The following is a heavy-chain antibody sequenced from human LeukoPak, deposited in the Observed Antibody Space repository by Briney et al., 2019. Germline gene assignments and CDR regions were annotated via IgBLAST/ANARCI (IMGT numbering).Heavy chain of an antibody. Sequence: SDTLSLTCTVSGGSINGYYWSWLRQPAGKGLEWIGRIYNSESINYNPSLKSRVTMSIDTSKNQFSLKLNSVTAADTAVYYCARDRSSSYTRDWFDPWGQGALVTVSS. CDR1: GGSINGYY. CDR3: ARDRSSSYTRDWFDP. J-gene: IGHJ5*02. V-gene: IGHV4-4*07. D-gene: IGHD6-13*01. CDR2: IYNSESI.